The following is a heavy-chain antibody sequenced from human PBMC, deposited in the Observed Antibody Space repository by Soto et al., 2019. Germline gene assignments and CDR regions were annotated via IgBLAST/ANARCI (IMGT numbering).Heavy chain of an antibody. CDR1: GGTFSSYA. J-gene: IGHJ6*02. D-gene: IGHD3-22*01. V-gene: IGHV1-69*06. Sequence: ASVKVSCKASGGTFSSYAISWVRQAPGQWLEWMGGIIPIFGTANYAQKFQGRVTITADKSTSTAYMELSSLRSEDTAVYYCARPHYSSGYSPHYYYYGMDVWGQGTTVTVSS. CDR2: IIPIFGTA. CDR3: ARPHYSSGYSPHYYYYGMDV.